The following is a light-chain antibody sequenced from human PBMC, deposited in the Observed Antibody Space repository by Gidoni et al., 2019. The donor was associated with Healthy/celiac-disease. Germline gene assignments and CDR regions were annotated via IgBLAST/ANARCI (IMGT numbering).Light chain of an antibody. CDR2: EVS. V-gene: IGLV2-14*01. CDR1: SSDVGGYNY. J-gene: IGLJ3*02. CDR3: SSYTSSSTRV. Sequence: QSALTQPASVSGSPGQSITIPCTGTSSDVGGYNYVSWYQQHPGKAPKRMIYEVSNRPSGVSNRFSGSKSGNTASLTISGLQAEDEADYYCSSYTSSSTRVFGGGTKLTVL.